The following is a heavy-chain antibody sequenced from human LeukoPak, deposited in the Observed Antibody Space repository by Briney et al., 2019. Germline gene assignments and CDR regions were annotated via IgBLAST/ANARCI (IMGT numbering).Heavy chain of an antibody. V-gene: IGHV5-51*01. D-gene: IGHD3-9*01. Sequence: GEPLKISCKGSGYSFTSYWIGWVRQMPGKGLEWMGIIYPGDSDTRYSPSFQGQVTISADKSMSTAYLQWNSLKASDTAMYYCARDYDILTGYSTGFDYWGQGTLVTVSS. CDR3: ARDYDILTGYSTGFDY. CDR1: GYSFTSYW. J-gene: IGHJ4*02. CDR2: IYPGDSDT.